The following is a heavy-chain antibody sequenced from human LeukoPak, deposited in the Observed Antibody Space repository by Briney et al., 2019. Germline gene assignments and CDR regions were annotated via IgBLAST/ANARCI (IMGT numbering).Heavy chain of an antibody. D-gene: IGHD6-13*01. V-gene: IGHV4-59*01. Sequence: PSETLSLTCTVSGGSISSYYWSWIRQPPGKGLEWIGYIYYSGSTNYNPSLKSRVTISVDTSKNQFSLRLSSVTAADTAVYYRARTTEAHSWLTRYYSYYMDVWGKGTTVTISS. CDR2: IYYSGST. J-gene: IGHJ6*03. CDR1: GGSISSYY. CDR3: ARTTEAHSWLTRYYSYYMDV.